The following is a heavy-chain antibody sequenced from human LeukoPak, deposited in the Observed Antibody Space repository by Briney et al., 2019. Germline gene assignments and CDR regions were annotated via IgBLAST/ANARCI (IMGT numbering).Heavy chain of an antibody. J-gene: IGHJ5*02. CDR2: INPNSGGT. D-gene: IGHD3-10*01. CDR3: ARSEPFGELPGPRFDP. V-gene: IGHV1-2*04. Sequence: ASVKVSCKASGYTFTGYYMHWVRQAPGQGLEWMGWINPNSGGTNYAQKFQGWVTMTRDTSISTAYMELSRLRPDDTAVYYCARSEPFGELPGPRFDPWGQGTLVTVSS. CDR1: GYTFTGYY.